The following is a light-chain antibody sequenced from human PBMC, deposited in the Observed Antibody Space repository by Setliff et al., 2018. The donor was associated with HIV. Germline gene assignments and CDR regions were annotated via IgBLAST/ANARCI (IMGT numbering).Light chain of an antibody. CDR1: SSDVGGYNY. V-gene: IGLV2-8*01. Sequence: QSVLAQPPSASGSPGQSVTISCTGTSSDVGGYNYVSWYQQHPGKAPKLMIYEVTKRPSGVSDRFSGSKSGNTASLTISGLQAEDEADYYCCSFAATGTYVFGTGTKVTVL. CDR3: CSFAATGTYV. CDR2: EVT. J-gene: IGLJ1*01.